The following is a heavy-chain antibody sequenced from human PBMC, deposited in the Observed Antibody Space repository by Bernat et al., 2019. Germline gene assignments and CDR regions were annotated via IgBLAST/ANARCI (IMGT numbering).Heavy chain of an antibody. D-gene: IGHD1-1*01. Sequence: EVQLVESGGLLVQPGRSLRLSCIVSGFTIGDYAMTWVRQAPGKGLEGGGMVRSQAFDGTRQYGASVKGRFTISRDDSKSIAYLQMSALQTEDTAVYYCTRGLTTPGTKYYFDSWGQGTLVTVSS. CDR1: GFTIGDYA. V-gene: IGHV3-49*04. CDR3: TRGLTTPGTKYYFDS. CDR2: VRSQAFDGTR. J-gene: IGHJ4*02.